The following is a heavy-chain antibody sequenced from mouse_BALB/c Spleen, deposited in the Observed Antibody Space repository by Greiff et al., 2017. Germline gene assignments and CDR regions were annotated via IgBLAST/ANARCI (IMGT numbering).Heavy chain of an antibody. V-gene: IGHV5-6-4*01. CDR2: ISSGGSYT. J-gene: IGHJ4*01. Sequence: DVHLVESGGGLVKPGGSLKLSCAASGFTFSSYTMSWVRQTPEKRLEWVATISSGGSYTYYPDSVKGRFTISRDNAKNTLYLQMSSLKSEDTAMYYCTRELRLRNYAMDYWGQGTSVTVSS. CDR1: GFTFSSYT. CDR3: TRELRLRNYAMDY. D-gene: IGHD1-2*01.